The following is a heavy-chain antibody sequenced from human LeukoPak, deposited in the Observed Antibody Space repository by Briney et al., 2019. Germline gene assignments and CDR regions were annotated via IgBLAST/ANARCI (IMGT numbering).Heavy chain of an antibody. CDR3: ARDQGITARLFEH. J-gene: IGHJ4*02. CDR1: GFTFSGYG. CDR2: IWYDGTNK. Sequence: GGSLRLSCATSGFTFSGYGMHWVRQAPGKGLEWVAVIWYDGTNKYYADSVKGRFTISRDDSKNTLYLQMNSLRAEDTAVYYCARDQGITARLFEHWGQGTLVTVSS. V-gene: IGHV3-33*08. D-gene: IGHD6-6*01.